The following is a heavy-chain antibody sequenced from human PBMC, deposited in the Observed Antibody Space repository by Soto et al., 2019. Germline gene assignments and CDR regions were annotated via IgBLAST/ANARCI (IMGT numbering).Heavy chain of an antibody. CDR2: INHSGST. Sequence: PSETLSLTCAVYGGSFSGYYWSWIRQPPGKGLEWIGEINHSGSTNYNPSLKSRVTISVDTSKNQFSLKLSSVTAADTAVYYCARGLLVSVYYGPEGNWFDPWGQGTLVTVSS. V-gene: IGHV4-34*01. CDR3: ARGLLVSVYYGPEGNWFDP. D-gene: IGHD3-10*01. J-gene: IGHJ5*02. CDR1: GGSFSGYY.